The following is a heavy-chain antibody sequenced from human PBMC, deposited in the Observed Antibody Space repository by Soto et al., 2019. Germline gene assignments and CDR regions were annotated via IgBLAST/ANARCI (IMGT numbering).Heavy chain of an antibody. V-gene: IGHV1-18*04. CDR2: VSAYNGNT. D-gene: IGHD3-9*01. CDR3: ARESVGLRYFDWLQYYCGMDV. CDR1: GYTFTSYG. J-gene: IGHJ6*02. Sequence: ASVKVSCKASGYTFTSYGISWVRQAPGQGLEWMGWVSAYNGNTNYAQKLRGRVTMTTDTSTSTAYMELRSLRSDDTAVYDCARESVGLRYFDWLQYYCGMDVWGQGTRVTVSS.